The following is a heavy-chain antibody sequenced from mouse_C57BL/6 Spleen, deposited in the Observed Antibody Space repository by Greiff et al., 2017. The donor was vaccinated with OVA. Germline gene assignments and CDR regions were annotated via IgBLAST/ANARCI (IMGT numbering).Heavy chain of an antibody. V-gene: IGHV5-9-1*02. D-gene: IGHD2-4*01. CDR2: ISSGGDYI. CDR3: TRVYDYDYAMDY. CDR1: GFTFSSYA. Sequence: EVMLVESGEGLVKPGGSLKLSCAASGFTFSSYAMSWVRQTPEKRLEWVAYISSGGDYIYYADTVKGRFTISRDNARNTQYLQMSSLKSEDTAMYYCTRVYDYDYAMDYWGQGTSVTVSS. J-gene: IGHJ4*01.